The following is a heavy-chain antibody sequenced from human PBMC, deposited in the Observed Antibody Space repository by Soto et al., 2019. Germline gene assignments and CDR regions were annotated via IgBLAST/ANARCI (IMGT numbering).Heavy chain of an antibody. V-gene: IGHV3-23*01. J-gene: IGHJ4*02. Sequence: EVQLLDSGGGLVQPGGSLRLSCAASGFTFSNYAMTWVRQGPGKELEWVSGISRSGGRSYYADSVKGRFTISRDNSKSTLYLQMNSLRAEDTAVYYCAKAYFVWSSEQPYYFDYWGQGTLVTVSS. CDR1: GFTFSNYA. CDR2: ISRSGGRS. CDR3: AKAYFVWSSEQPYYFDY. D-gene: IGHD3-16*01.